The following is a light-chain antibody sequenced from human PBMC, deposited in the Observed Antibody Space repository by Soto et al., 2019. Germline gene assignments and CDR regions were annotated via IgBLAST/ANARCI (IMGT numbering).Light chain of an antibody. CDR3: QQYYSTPFT. V-gene: IGKV4-1*01. CDR2: WAS. J-gene: IGKJ4*01. CDR1: QSVLYSSNNKNY. Sequence: DIVMTQSPDSLAVSLGERATINCKSSQSVLYSSNNKNYLAWYQQKPGQPPKLLIYWASTREFGVPDRFSGSGSGTDFTLTISSLQAEDVAVYYCQQYYSTPFTFGGGTKVEIE.